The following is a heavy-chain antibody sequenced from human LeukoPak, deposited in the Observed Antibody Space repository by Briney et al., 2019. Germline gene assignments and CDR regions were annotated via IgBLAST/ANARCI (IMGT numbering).Heavy chain of an antibody. J-gene: IGHJ4*02. CDR1: GFTFSSYA. CDR3: AKDLGEGFDY. V-gene: IGHV3-23*01. D-gene: IGHD3-16*01. Sequence: GGSLRLSCAASGFTFSSYAMSWVRQAPGKGLEWVSAISGGSTYYADSVKGRFTISRDNSKNTLYLQMNSLRAEDTAVYYCAKDLGEGFDYWGQGTLVTVSS. CDR2: ISGGST.